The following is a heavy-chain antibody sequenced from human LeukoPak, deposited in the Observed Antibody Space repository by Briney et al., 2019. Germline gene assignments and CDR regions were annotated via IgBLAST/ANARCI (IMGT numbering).Heavy chain of an antibody. Sequence: GGSLRLSCAASGFTFSNYWMSWVRQAPGRGLEWVANIKQDGSEKYYVDSVKGRFTISRDNAKNSLYLQMNSLRAEDTAVYYCASNAHVPVEYFQHWGQGTLVTVSS. D-gene: IGHD3-10*02. V-gene: IGHV3-7*03. CDR3: ASNAHVPVEYFQH. J-gene: IGHJ1*01. CDR1: GFTFSNYW. CDR2: IKQDGSEK.